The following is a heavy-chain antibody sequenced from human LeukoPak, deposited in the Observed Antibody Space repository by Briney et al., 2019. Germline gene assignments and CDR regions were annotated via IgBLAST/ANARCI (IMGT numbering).Heavy chain of an antibody. D-gene: IGHD3-10*01. V-gene: IGHV4-59*11. Sequence: SETLSLTCTVSGDSTGSHFWSWIRQPPGNRLEWIGYIYYSGITNYNPSLKSRVTISVDTSKNQFSLKLSSVTAADTAVYYCARDILSYSYYMDIWGKGTTVTVSS. CDR3: ARDILSYSYYMDI. CDR2: IYYSGIT. J-gene: IGHJ6*03. CDR1: GDSTGSHF.